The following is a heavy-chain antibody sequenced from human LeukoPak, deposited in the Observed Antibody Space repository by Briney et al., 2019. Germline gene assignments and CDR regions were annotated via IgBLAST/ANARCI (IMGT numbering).Heavy chain of an antibody. J-gene: IGHJ4*02. D-gene: IGHD6-13*01. Sequence: SEALSLTCAVYGGSFSGYYWSWIRQPPGKGLEWIGEINHSGSTNYNPSLKSRVTISVDTSKNQFSLKLSSVTAADTAVYYCAREVGGYSSSWYGDYFDYWGQGTLVTVSS. CDR3: AREVGGYSSSWYGDYFDY. CDR2: INHSGST. V-gene: IGHV4-34*01. CDR1: GGSFSGYY.